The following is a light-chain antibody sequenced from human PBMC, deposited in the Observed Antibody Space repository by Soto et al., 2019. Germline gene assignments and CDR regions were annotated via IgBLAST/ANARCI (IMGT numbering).Light chain of an antibody. Sequence: QSALTQPRSVSGSPGQSVTISCTGTKNDVASYNYVSWYQQHPGKAPKLIIQDVSNRPSGVPHRFSGSKSGKTASLTISGPPPDDEAHYFCCAYGSFRSENLVGVFGGGTKLTVL. V-gene: IGLV2-11*01. CDR1: KNDVASYNY. CDR2: DVS. J-gene: IGLJ3*02. CDR3: CAYGSFRSENLVGV.